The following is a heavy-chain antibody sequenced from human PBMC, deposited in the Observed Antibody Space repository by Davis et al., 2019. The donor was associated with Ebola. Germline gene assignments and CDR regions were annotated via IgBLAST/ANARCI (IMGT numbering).Heavy chain of an antibody. CDR3: ASGGTAMVWGWFDP. V-gene: IGHV4-4*07. D-gene: IGHD3-10*01. Sequence: PGGSLRLSCTASGGSISSYYWSWIRQPAGKGLEWIGRIYTSGSTNYNPSLKSRVTILVDTSKNQFSLKLSPVTAADTAVYYCASGGTAMVWGWFDPWGQGTLVTVSS. CDR1: GGSISSYY. J-gene: IGHJ5*02. CDR2: IYTSGST.